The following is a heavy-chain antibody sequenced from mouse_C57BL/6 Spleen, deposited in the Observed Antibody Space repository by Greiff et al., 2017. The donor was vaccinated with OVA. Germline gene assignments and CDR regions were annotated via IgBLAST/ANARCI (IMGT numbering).Heavy chain of an antibody. D-gene: IGHD2-3*01. J-gene: IGHJ2*01. CDR3: ARGDDGYSDY. Sequence: VQRVESGPELVKPGASVKLSYKASGYTFTSYDINWVKQRPGQGLEWIGWIYPRDGSTKYNEKFKGKATLTVDTSSSTAYMELHSLTSEDSAVYFCARGDDGYSDYWGQGTTLTVST. V-gene: IGHV1-85*01. CDR2: IYPRDGST. CDR1: GYTFTSYD.